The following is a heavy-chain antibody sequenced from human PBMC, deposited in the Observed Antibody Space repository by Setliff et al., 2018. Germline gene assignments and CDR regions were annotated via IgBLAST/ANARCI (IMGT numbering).Heavy chain of an antibody. CDR3: VTAASARSRWYDMGWFDP. V-gene: IGHV4-4*08. J-gene: IGHJ5*02. Sequence: SETLSLTCTVSGGSISSFYWSWIRQPPWKGLEWIGHFYTSGITSYNPSLKSRVTISVDTSKNQFSLKLSSVTAADTAVYYCVTAASARSRWYDMGWFDPWGQGTLVTVSS. D-gene: IGHD3-22*01. CDR2: FYTSGIT. CDR1: GGSISSFY.